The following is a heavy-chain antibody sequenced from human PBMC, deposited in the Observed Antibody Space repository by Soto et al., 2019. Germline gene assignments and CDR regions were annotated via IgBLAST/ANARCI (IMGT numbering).Heavy chain of an antibody. D-gene: IGHD1-26*01. CDR2: IIPIFGTA. Sequence: ASVKVSCKASGGTFSSYAISWVRQAPGQGLEWMGGIIPIFGTANYAQKFQGRVTITADKSTSTAYMELSSLRSEDTAVYYCARDQEGTVNRERVCDYWGEGTLVTVSS. V-gene: IGHV1-69*06. CDR1: GGTFSSYA. J-gene: IGHJ4*02. CDR3: ARDQEGTVNRERVCDY.